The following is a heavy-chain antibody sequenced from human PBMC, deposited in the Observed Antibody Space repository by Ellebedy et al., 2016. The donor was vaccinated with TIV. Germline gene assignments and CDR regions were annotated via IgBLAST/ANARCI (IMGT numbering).Heavy chain of an antibody. D-gene: IGHD2-15*01. J-gene: IGHJ6*02. CDR2: ISWNSGSI. Sequence: SLKISXAASGFTFDDYAMHWVRKAPGKGLEWVSGISWNSGSIGYADSVKGRFTISRDNAKNSLYLQMNSLRAEDTAVYYCARDEVVVAATAYYYGMDVWGQGTTVTVSS. V-gene: IGHV3-9*01. CDR1: GFTFDDYA. CDR3: ARDEVVVAATAYYYGMDV.